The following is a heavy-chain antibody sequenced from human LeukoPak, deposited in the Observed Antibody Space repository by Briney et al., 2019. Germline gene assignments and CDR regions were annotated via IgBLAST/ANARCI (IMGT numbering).Heavy chain of an antibody. D-gene: IGHD2-21*02. CDR3: AKDAYIVVVTAHGAFDI. CDR2: ISHDGSNK. V-gene: IGHV3-30-3*01. J-gene: IGHJ3*02. CDR1: GFTFSSYP. Sequence: GGSLRLSCAASGFTFSSYPMHWVRQAPGLGLQWVAVISHDGSNKYYEDSVKGRFTISRDNSKSTLYLQMNSLRAEDTAVYYCAKDAYIVVVTAHGAFDIWGQGTMVTVSS.